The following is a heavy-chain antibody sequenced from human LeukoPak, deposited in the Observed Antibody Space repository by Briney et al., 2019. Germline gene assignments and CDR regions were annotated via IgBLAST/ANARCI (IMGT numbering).Heavy chain of an antibody. D-gene: IGHD6-19*01. CDR3: ARGLDSRIAVAGAEYFFDY. Sequence: ASVKVSCKASGYTFTVYSMHWVRQAPGQGLEWMGWINPNSGGTNYAQKFQGRVTMTRDTSISTAYMEMSRLRSDDTALYYCARGLDSRIAVAGAEYFFDYWGQGTLVTVSS. V-gene: IGHV1-2*02. CDR2: INPNSGGT. J-gene: IGHJ4*02. CDR1: GYTFTVYS.